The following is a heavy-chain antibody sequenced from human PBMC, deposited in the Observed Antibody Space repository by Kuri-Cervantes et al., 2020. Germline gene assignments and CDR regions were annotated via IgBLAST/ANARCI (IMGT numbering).Heavy chain of an antibody. J-gene: IGHJ4*02. CDR1: GFTFSNYA. Sequence: GGSLRLSCAASGFTFSNYAMSWVRQAPGKGLEWVSIISGSGGSTYYADSVKGRFTISRDNSRNTLYLQMNSLRAEDTAVYYCARGRYSSGWRPSYYFDYWGQGTLVTVSS. V-gene: IGHV3-23*01. CDR2: ISGSGGST. D-gene: IGHD6-19*01. CDR3: ARGRYSSGWRPSYYFDY.